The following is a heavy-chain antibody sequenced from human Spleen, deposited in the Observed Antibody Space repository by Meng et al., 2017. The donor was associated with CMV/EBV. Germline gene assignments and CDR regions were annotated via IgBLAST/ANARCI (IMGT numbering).Heavy chain of an antibody. Sequence: SGPTLVKPTQTLTLTCTFSGFSLSTTEVRVNWIRQPPGKALEWLARIDWDDDKFYSTSLKTRLTISKDTSKNQVVLTLTDVDPVDTATYYCARMAVKTGDCCYFDYWGQGILVIVSS. V-gene: IGHV2-70D*14. CDR3: ARMAVKTGDCCYFDY. D-gene: IGHD2-21*01. CDR1: GFSLSTTEVR. CDR2: IDWDDDK. J-gene: IGHJ4*02.